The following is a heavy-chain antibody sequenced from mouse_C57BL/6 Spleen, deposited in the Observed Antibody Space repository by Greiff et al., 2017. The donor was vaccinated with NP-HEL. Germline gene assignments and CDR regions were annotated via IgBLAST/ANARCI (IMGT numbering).Heavy chain of an antibody. J-gene: IGHJ1*03. D-gene: IGHD1-1*01. V-gene: IGHV5-16*02. CDR3: ARRAVVGYFDV. CDR2: INYDGSST. CDR1: GFTFSDYY. Sequence: EVMLVESEGGLVQPGSSMKLSCTASGFTFSDYYMAWVRQVPEKGLEWVANINYDGSSTYYLDSLKSRFIISRDNAKNILYLQMSSLKSEDTATYYCARRAVVGYFDVWGTGTTVTVSS.